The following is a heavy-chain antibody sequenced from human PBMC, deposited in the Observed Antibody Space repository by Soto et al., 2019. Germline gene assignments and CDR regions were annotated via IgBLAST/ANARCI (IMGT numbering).Heavy chain of an antibody. Sequence: GGSLRLSCAASGFLFSSYWMTWVRQAPGKGLEWVASIKQNGREMDYADSVKGRFTISRDSANNSLYLQMNSLKTEDTALYYCAKGAVTSIFAYFDYWGQGTLVTVSS. CDR3: AKGAVTSIFAYFDY. J-gene: IGHJ4*02. V-gene: IGHV3-7*03. D-gene: IGHD3-3*01. CDR2: IKQNGREM. CDR1: GFLFSSYW.